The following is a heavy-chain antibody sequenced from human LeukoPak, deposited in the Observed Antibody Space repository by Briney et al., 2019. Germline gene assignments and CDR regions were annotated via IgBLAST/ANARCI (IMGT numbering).Heavy chain of an antibody. V-gene: IGHV3-23*01. CDR2: ISGSGGST. CDR1: GFTFSSYG. J-gene: IGHJ6*03. Sequence: PGGTLRLSCAASGFTFSSYGMSWVRQAPGKGLEWVSAISGSGGSTYYADSVKGRFTISRDNSKNTLYLQMNSLRAEDTAVYYCAKRPGRHYGSGNYYYYYYYMDVWGKGTTVTISS. D-gene: IGHD3-10*01. CDR3: AKRPGRHYGSGNYYYYYYYMDV.